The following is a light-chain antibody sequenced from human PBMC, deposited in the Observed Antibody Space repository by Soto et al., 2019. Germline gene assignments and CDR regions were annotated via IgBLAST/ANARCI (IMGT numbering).Light chain of an antibody. J-gene: IGLJ3*02. CDR2: DVT. CDR1: SSDVGGYNY. Sequence: QSVLTQPASVSGSPGQSITISCTGTSSDVGGYNYVSWYQQHPGKAPKLMIYDVTDRPSGVSDRFSGSKSDNMASLTISGLQAEDEADYYCNSYTTSGTGVFGGGTKLTVL. V-gene: IGLV2-14*01. CDR3: NSYTTSGTGV.